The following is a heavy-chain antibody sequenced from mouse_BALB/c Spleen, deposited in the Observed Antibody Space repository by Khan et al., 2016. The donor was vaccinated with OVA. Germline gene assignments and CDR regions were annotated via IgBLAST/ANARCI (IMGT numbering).Heavy chain of an antibody. CDR2: INPSNDYT. Sequence: QLQQSGAELARPGASVKMSCKASGYTFTSYTMHWVKQRPGQGLEWIGYINPSNDYTNYNQNFKDKATLIVDKSSSTAYMQLSSLTSEDSSVYYGVREGAYHRSDGWFAYWGQGTLVTVSA. CDR1: GYTFTSYT. J-gene: IGHJ3*01. V-gene: IGHV1-4*01. CDR3: VREGAYHRSDGWFAY. D-gene: IGHD2-14*01.